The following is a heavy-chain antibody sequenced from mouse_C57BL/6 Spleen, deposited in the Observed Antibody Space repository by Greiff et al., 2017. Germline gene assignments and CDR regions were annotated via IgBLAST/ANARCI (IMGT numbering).Heavy chain of an antibody. V-gene: IGHV1-69*01. D-gene: IGHD1-1*01. J-gene: IGHJ4*01. CDR1: GFTFTSYW. CDR2: IDPSDSYT. CDR3: ARQRPITTVVAGAMDY. Sequence: QVQLQQSGAELVMPGASVKLSCTASGFTFTSYWMHWVKQRPGQGLEWIGEIDPSDSYTNYTQTFQGKSTLTVDTSSSTAYMQLSSLTSEDSAVXYCARQRPITTVVAGAMDYWGQGTSVTVSS.